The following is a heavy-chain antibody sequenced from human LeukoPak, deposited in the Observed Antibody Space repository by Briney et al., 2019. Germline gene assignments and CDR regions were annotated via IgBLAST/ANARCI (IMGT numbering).Heavy chain of an antibody. CDR2: LYSDGNT. Sequence: GGSLRLSCAASGFTVITNDMTWFRRAPGKGLKWVSVLYSDGNTKYADSVQGRFTISRDNSKNTLYLEMNSLSPDDTAVYYCARGVEPLAANTLAYWGQGTLVTVSS. CDR1: GFTVITND. D-gene: IGHD1-14*01. CDR3: ARGVEPLAANTLAY. J-gene: IGHJ4*02. V-gene: IGHV3-53*01.